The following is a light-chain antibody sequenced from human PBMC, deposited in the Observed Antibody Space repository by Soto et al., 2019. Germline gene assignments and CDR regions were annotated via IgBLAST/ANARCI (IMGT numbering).Light chain of an antibody. J-gene: IGLJ1*01. Sequence: QSVLTQPPSVSGAPGQRVTISCTRSSSNIGAGYDVHWYQQLPGTAPKLLIHGNNNRPSGVPDRFSGSKSGTSASLAITGLQAEDEADYYCQSYDSSLSGYVFGTGTKVTVL. CDR3: QSYDSSLSGYV. CDR2: GNN. V-gene: IGLV1-40*01. CDR1: SSNIGAGYD.